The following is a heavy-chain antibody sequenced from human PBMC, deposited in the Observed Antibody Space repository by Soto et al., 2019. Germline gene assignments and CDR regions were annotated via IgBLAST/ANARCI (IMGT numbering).Heavy chain of an antibody. Sequence: SETLSLTCAVYGGSFSGYYWSWIRQPPGKGLEWIGEINHSGSTNYNPSLKSRVTISVDTSKNQFSLKLSSVTAADTAVYYCARAYCSSTSCYSNKWFDPWGQGTLVTVSS. V-gene: IGHV4-34*01. J-gene: IGHJ5*02. CDR3: ARAYCSSTSCYSNKWFDP. CDR1: GGSFSGYY. D-gene: IGHD2-2*01. CDR2: INHSGST.